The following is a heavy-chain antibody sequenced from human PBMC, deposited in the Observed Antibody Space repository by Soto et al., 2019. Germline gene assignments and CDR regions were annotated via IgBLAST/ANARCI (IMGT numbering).Heavy chain of an antibody. CDR1: GFTFSSYS. CDR3: ARDPPRYDFWSGYYTVTLEDYYYYGMDV. J-gene: IGHJ6*02. D-gene: IGHD3-3*01. Sequence: PGGSLRLSCAASGFTFSSYSMNWVRQAPGKGLEWVSSISSSSSYIYYADSVKGRFTISRDNAKNSLYLQMNSLRAEDTAVYYCARDPPRYDFWSGYYTVTLEDYYYYGMDVWGQGTTVTVSS. CDR2: ISSSSSYI. V-gene: IGHV3-21*01.